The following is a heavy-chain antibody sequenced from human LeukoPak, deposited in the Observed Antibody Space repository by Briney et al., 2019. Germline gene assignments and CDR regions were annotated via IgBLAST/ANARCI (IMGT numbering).Heavy chain of an antibody. CDR3: ARDEITMVRGSSVY. Sequence: ASVKVSCTASGYTFTSYGISWVRQAPGQGLEWVGWISAYNGNTNYAQKLQGRVTMTTDTSTSTAYMELRSLRSDDTAVYYCARDEITMVRGSSVYWGQGTLGTVSP. CDR2: ISAYNGNT. V-gene: IGHV1-18*04. J-gene: IGHJ4*02. D-gene: IGHD3-10*01. CDR1: GYTFTSYG.